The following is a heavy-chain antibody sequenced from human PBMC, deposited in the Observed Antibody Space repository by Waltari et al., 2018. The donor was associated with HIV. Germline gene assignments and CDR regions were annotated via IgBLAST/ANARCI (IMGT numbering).Heavy chain of an antibody. CDR1: VGSFRASS. D-gene: IGHD2-2*01. V-gene: IGHV4-34*01. CDR2: INHSGST. J-gene: IGHJ6*02. Sequence: QVQLQQWGAGLLKPSEPLSLTCAVSVGSFRASSCRWIRQPPANALAWIGEINHSGSTNYNPSLKSRVTISVDTSKNQFSLKLSSVTAADTAVYYCARGGIVVVPAAPSSPYYGMDVWGQGTTVTVSS. CDR3: ARGGIVVVPAAPSSPYYGMDV.